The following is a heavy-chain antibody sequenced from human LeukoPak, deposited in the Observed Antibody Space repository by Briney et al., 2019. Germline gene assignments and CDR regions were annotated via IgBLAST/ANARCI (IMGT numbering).Heavy chain of an antibody. D-gene: IGHD6-13*01. CDR3: ARPYSSNWYGAFDI. CDR2: IYYSGST. J-gene: IGHJ3*02. Sequence: SETLSLTCTVSGGSISSYYWSWIRQPPGKELEWIGYIYYSGSTNYNPSLKSRVTISVDTSKNQFSLKLSSVTAADTAVYYCARPYSSNWYGAFDIWGQGTMVTVSS. V-gene: IGHV4-59*01. CDR1: GGSISSYY.